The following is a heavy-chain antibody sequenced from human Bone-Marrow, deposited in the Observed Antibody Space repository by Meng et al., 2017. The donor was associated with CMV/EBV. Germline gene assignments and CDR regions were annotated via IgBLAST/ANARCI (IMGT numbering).Heavy chain of an antibody. V-gene: IGHV4-39*07. CDR3: AREVAAGAYVMDV. CDR1: GGSISSSSYS. Sequence: SETLSLTCTVSGGSISSSSYSWGWIRQPPGKGLEWIGNIHSYGDTYYNPSLESRVTISLDTSKNQFFLKVSSVTAADTAMYYCAREVAAGAYVMDVWVQGTMVTVSS. D-gene: IGHD2-15*01. CDR2: IHSYGDT. J-gene: IGHJ6*02.